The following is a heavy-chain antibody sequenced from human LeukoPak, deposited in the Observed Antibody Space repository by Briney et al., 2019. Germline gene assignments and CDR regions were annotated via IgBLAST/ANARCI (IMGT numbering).Heavy chain of an antibody. Sequence: GRSLRLSCAASGLTFSSYAMHWVRQAPGKGLEWVAVISYDGSNKYYADSVKGRFTISRDNSKNTLYLQMNSLRAEDTAVYYCARGITGTFYYYYGMDVWGQGTTVTVSS. CDR3: ARGITGTFYYYYGMDV. CDR2: ISYDGSNK. CDR1: GLTFSSYA. J-gene: IGHJ6*02. V-gene: IGHV3-30-3*01. D-gene: IGHD1-20*01.